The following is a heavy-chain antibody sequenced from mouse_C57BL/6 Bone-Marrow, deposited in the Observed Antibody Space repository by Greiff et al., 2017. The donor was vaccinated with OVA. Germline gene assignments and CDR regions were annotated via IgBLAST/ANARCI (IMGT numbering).Heavy chain of an antibody. V-gene: IGHV1-55*01. CDR3: ARSCYGHGGSAMDY. D-gene: IGHD2-10*01. CDR1: GYTFTSYW. Sequence: QVQLKQPGAELVKPGASVKMSCKASGYTFTSYWITWVKQRPGQGLEWIGDIYPGSGSTNYNEKFKSKATLTVDTSSSTAYMQLSSLTSEDSAVYYCARSCYGHGGSAMDYWGQGTSVTVSS. J-gene: IGHJ4*01. CDR2: IYPGSGST.